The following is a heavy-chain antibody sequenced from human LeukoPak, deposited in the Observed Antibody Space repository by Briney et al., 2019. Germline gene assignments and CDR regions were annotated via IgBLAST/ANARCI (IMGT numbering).Heavy chain of an antibody. J-gene: IGHJ4*02. Sequence: PSETLSLTCTVSGGSISSSSYYWGWIRQPPGKGLEWIGETNHSGSTNYNPSLKSRVTISVDTSKNQFSLKLSSVTAADTAVYYCARGGRNTAMVTFDYWGQGTLVTVSS. CDR2: TNHSGST. V-gene: IGHV4-39*07. CDR1: GGSISSSSYY. CDR3: ARGGRNTAMVTFDY. D-gene: IGHD5-18*01.